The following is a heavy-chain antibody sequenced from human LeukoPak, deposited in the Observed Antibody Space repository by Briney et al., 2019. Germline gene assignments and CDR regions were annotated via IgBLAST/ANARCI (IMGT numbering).Heavy chain of an antibody. CDR3: AREGSMTARPFVSIGY. CDR2: IHISGNT. D-gene: IGHD6-6*01. J-gene: IGHJ4*02. V-gene: IGHV4-4*07. CDR1: GGSISTYY. Sequence: SETLSLTCTVSGGSISTYYWSWIRQPAGKGLEWIGRIHISGNTDYNPSLESRVTMSVHTSKNQFSLKLTSVTAADTAVYYCAREGSMTARPFVSIGYWGQGTLVTVSS.